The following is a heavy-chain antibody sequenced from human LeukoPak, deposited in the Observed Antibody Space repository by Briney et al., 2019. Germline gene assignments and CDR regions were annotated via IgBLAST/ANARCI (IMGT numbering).Heavy chain of an antibody. CDR1: GFTFSTYA. Sequence: PGGSLRLSCAASGFTFSTYAMAWVRQAPGKGLEWVSAIGGSGSGTYYADSVKGRFIISRDNSKNILLLHMKSLRVEDTAVYYCASQIRFDGMDVWGQGTTVTVSS. CDR2: IGGSGSGT. V-gene: IGHV3-23*01. J-gene: IGHJ6*02. CDR3: ASQIRFDGMDV.